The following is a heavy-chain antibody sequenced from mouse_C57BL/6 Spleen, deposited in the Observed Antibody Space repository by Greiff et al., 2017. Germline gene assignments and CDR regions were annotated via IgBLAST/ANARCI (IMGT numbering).Heavy chain of an antibody. V-gene: IGHV1-54*01. Sequence: VQLQQSGAELVRPGTSVKVSCKASGYAFTNYLIEWVKQRPGQGLEWIGVINPGSGGTNYNEKLKGKATLTADKSSSTAYMQLSSLTSEDSAVYFCAREAFGYYFDYWGQGTTLTVSS. CDR3: AREAFGYYFDY. CDR2: INPGSGGT. CDR1: GYAFTNYL. J-gene: IGHJ2*01. D-gene: IGHD2-2*01.